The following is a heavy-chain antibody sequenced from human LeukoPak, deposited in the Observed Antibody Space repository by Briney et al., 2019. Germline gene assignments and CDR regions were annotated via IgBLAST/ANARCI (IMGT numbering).Heavy chain of an antibody. CDR3: ASHSGYDSPSSDY. J-gene: IGHJ4*02. CDR1: GFTLSSYW. CDR2: INTDGSST. V-gene: IGHV3-74*01. D-gene: IGHD5-12*01. Sequence: GGSLRLSCSASGFTLSSYWMHWVRQAPGKGLVWVSRINTDGSSTNYADSVKGRFTISRDNAKNSLYLQMNSLRAEDTAVYYCASHSGYDSPSSDYWGQGTLVTVSS.